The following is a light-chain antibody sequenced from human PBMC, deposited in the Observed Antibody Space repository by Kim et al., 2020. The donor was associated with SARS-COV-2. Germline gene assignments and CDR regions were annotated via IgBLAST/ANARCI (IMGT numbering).Light chain of an antibody. CDR3: QLGDGSTNQYV. CDR2: FDR. Sequence: SYELTQPPSVSVAPGQTARVTCGRQNIGSKSVHWYQQRPGQAPVLVIYFDRDRPSGFPERFSGSNSGNTATLTISRVEAGYEADYYCQLGDGSTNQYVFG. CDR1: NIGSKS. V-gene: IGLV3-21*04. J-gene: IGLJ1*01.